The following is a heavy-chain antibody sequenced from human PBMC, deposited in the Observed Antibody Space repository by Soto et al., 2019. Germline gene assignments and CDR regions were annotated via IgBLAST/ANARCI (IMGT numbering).Heavy chain of an antibody. J-gene: IGHJ6*02. CDR3: AKGEQQLVRMDYYCYGMDV. V-gene: IGHV3-30*18. D-gene: IGHD6-13*01. CDR1: GFTFSSYG. CDR2: ISYDGSNK. Sequence: GGSLRLSCAASGFTFSSYGMHWVRQAPGKGLEWVAVISYDGSNKYYADSVKGRFTISRDNSKNTLYLQMNSLRAEDTAVYYCAKGEQQLVRMDYYCYGMDVWGQGTTVTVSS.